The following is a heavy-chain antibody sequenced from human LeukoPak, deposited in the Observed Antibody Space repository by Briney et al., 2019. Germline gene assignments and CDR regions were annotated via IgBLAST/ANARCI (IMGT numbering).Heavy chain of an antibody. CDR1: GFTFSTHW. J-gene: IGHJ4*02. D-gene: IGHD3-10*01. V-gene: IGHV3-7*03. CDR2: IKQDGSEK. Sequence: GGSLRLSCAASGFTFSTHWMSWVRQIPGKGLEWVANIKQDGSEKHYVDSVRGRFTISRDNAESSLYLQMNSLRAEDTAVYYCASDFGPGSFFAYWGQGTLVTVSS. CDR3: ASDFGPGSFFAY.